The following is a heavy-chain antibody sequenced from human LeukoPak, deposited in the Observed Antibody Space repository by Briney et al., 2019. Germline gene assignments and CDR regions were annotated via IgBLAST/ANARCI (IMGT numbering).Heavy chain of an antibody. J-gene: IGHJ4*02. CDR2: INSDGSST. D-gene: IGHD6-19*01. CDR1: GFTFSSYW. V-gene: IGHV3-74*01. Sequence: PGGSLTLSCAASGFTFSSYWMHWVRQTPGKGLVWVSHINSDGSSTSYAASVKGRFTISRDNAKNTLYLQMNSLRAEDTAVYYCARLYSSGAPDYWGQGTLVTVSS. CDR3: ARLYSSGAPDY.